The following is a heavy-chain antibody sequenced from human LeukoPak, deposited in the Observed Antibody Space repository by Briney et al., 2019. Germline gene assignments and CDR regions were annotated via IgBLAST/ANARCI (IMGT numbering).Heavy chain of an antibody. CDR3: ARHTVGYDSSGYID. Sequence: SETLSLTCTVSGGSISSSSYYWGWIRQPPGKGLEWIGSIYYSGSTYYNPSLKSRVTISVDTSKNQFSLKLSSVTAADTAVYYCARHTVGYDSSGYIDWGQGTLVNVSS. CDR1: GGSISSSSYY. V-gene: IGHV4-39*01. J-gene: IGHJ4*02. CDR2: IYYSGST. D-gene: IGHD3-22*01.